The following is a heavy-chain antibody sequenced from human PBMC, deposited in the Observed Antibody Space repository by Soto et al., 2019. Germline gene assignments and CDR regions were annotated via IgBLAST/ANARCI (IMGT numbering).Heavy chain of an antibody. D-gene: IGHD1-1*01. CDR3: TTGTGYNPGFDY. CDR1: GFTFSNYA. V-gene: IGHV3-23*01. CDR2: ITGNGGYT. J-gene: IGHJ4*02. Sequence: PGGSLRLSCIGSGFTFSNYAINWVRQTPGKGLEWVSVITGNGGYTHYADSVKGRFTISRDNSKDTLYLQMNSLRVEDTAVYYCTTGTGYNPGFDYWGQGTLVTVSS.